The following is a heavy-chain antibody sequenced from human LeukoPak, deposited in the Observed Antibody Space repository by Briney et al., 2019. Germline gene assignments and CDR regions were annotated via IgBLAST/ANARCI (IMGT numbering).Heavy chain of an antibody. V-gene: IGHV3-11*01. J-gene: IGHJ4*02. Sequence: PGGSLRLSCTASEFTSSDHHMSWIRQAPGKGLEWVSYIGGSGAPIQYADSVKGRFTVSRDNADNSLFLQMDSLRAEDTAIYYCARDRRPSVYGGLDNWGQGTLVTVSS. CDR1: EFTSSDHH. D-gene: IGHD4/OR15-4a*01. CDR2: IGGSGAPI. CDR3: ARDRRPSVYGGLDN.